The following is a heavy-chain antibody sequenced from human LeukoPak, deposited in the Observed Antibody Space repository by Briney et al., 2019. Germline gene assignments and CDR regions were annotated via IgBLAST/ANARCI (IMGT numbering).Heavy chain of an antibody. CDR3: ARVQTSYYYYMDV. J-gene: IGHJ6*03. CDR1: GGSFSGYY. V-gene: IGHV4-34*01. CDR2: INHSGST. Sequence: PSETLSLTCAVYGGSFSGYYWSWIRQPPGKGLEWIGEINHSGSTNYNPSLKSRITISVDTSKNQFSLKLSSVTAADTAVYYCARVQTSYYYYMDVWGKGTTVTVSS.